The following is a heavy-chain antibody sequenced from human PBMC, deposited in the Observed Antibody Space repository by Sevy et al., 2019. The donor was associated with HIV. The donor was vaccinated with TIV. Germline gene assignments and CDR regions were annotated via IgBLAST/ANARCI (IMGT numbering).Heavy chain of an antibody. D-gene: IGHD3-3*01. CDR1: GFTFSSYW. J-gene: IGHJ4*02. CDR2: IDPDGSRT. CDR3: AKDFGRPSGY. Sequence: GGSLRLSCEASGFTFSSYWMHWVRQVPGKGLVWVSRIDPDGSRTSYVDSVKGRFTISRDNAKNTLYLQMNSLRGEDTAVYYCAKDFGRPSGYWGQGTLVTVSS. V-gene: IGHV3-74*01.